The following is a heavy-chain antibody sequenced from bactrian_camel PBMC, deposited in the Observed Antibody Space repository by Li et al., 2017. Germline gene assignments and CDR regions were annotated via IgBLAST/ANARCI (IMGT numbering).Heavy chain of an antibody. D-gene: IGHD5*01. J-gene: IGHJ4*01. Sequence: VQLVESGGGLVQPGGSLRVSCAASGFTVSSYYMSWVRQAPGKGLERVSGIFSDDSETSYADSVKGRYTMSRDNAKNMLYLQMNRVRSDDTALYFCATETTGWDPAYWGQGTQVTVS. CDR2: IFSDDSET. CDR3: ATETTGWDPAY. V-gene: IGHV3-2*01. CDR1: GFTVSSYY.